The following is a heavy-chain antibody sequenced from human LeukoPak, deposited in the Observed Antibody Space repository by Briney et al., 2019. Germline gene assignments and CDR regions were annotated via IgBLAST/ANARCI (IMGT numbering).Heavy chain of an antibody. CDR1: GFTFSSYW. J-gene: IGHJ4*02. CDR2: IHSDGIGT. Sequence: GESLKISCAASGFTFSSYWMHWIRQAPGKGLVWVSRIHSDGIGTSYADSVRGRFTISRDNAKNTLYLQMNSLRAEDTAVYYCARDQGSFDYWGQGTLVTVSS. V-gene: IGHV3-74*01. CDR3: ARDQGSFDY.